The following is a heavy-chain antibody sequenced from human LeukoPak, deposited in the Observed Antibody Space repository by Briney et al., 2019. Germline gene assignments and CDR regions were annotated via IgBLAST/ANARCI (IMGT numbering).Heavy chain of an antibody. D-gene: IGHD2-15*01. CDR1: GGSISSYY. V-gene: IGHV4-59*01. Sequence: PSETLSLTCTVSGGSISSYYWSWIRQPPGKGLEWIGYIYYSGSTNYNPSLKSRVTISVDTSKNQFSLKLSSVTAADTAVYYCARVNGVVVAADGRDNWFDPWGQGTLVTVSS. CDR3: ARVNGVVVAADGRDNWFDP. J-gene: IGHJ5*02. CDR2: IYYSGST.